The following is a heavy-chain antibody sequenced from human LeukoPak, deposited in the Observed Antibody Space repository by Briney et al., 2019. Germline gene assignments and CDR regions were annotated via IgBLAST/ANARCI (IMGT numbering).Heavy chain of an antibody. CDR3: AREASYSTYFDY. CDR2: ISYDGSNK. CDR1: GFTFSSYA. Sequence: PGGSLRLSCAASGFTFSSYAMHWVRQAPDKGLEWVAVISYDGSNKYYADSVKGRFTISRDNSKNTLYLQMNSLRAEDTAVYYCAREASYSTYFDYWGQGTLVTVSS. D-gene: IGHD4-11*01. V-gene: IGHV3-30-3*01. J-gene: IGHJ4*02.